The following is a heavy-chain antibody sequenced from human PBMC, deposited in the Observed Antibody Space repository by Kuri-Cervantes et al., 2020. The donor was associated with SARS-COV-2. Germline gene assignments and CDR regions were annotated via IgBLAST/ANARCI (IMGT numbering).Heavy chain of an antibody. D-gene: IGHD6-13*01. CDR1: GFTFDDYG. J-gene: IGHJ4*02. Sequence: GGSLRLSCAASGFTFDDYGMSWVRQAPGKGLEWVSGINWNGGSTGYADSVKGRFTISRDNAKNSLYLQMNSLRAEDTALYYCARDGRAYSSSWQPLYYWGQGTLVTVSS. CDR2: INWNGGST. CDR3: ARDGRAYSSSWQPLYY. V-gene: IGHV3-20*04.